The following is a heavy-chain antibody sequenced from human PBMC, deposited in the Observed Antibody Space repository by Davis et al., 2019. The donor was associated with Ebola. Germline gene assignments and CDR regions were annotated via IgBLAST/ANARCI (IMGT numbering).Heavy chain of an antibody. D-gene: IGHD3-10*01. CDR2: IFPGDSDT. V-gene: IGHV5-51*01. CDR3: ARLGSSGSYYGLNYDY. CDR1: GYTFTKYT. Sequence: KVSCKASGYTFTKYTIHWVRQMPGKGLEWMGIIFPGDSDTRYSPSFQGQVTMSADKSISTAYLQWSSLKASDTAMYYCARLGSSGSYYGLNYDYWGQGTLVTVSS. J-gene: IGHJ4*02.